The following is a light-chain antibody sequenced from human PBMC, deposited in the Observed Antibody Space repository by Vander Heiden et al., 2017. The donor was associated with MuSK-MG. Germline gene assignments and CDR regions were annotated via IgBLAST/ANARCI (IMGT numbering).Light chain of an antibody. J-gene: IGKJ4*01. CDR3: QQRSNWPLT. Sequence: ELVLTPSPATLSLSPGERATLSCRASQSVSSYLAWYQQEPGQAPRLLIYDASNRATGIPARCSGSGSGTDFTLTISSLEPEDFAVYYCQQRSNWPLTFGGGTKVEIK. V-gene: IGKV3-11*01. CDR2: DAS. CDR1: QSVSSY.